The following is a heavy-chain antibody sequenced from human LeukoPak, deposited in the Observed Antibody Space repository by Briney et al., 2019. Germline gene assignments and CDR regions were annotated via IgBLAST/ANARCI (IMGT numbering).Heavy chain of an antibody. D-gene: IGHD6-19*01. CDR2: ISSSSSYI. J-gene: IGHJ3*02. CDR1: GFTFSSYS. CDR3: ARTYSSGWPVAFDI. Sequence: GGSLRFSCAASGFTFSSYSMNWVRQAPGKGLEWVSSISSSSSYIYYADSVKGRFTISRDNAKNSLYLQMNSLRAEDTAVYYCARTYSSGWPVAFDIWGQGTMVTVSS. V-gene: IGHV3-21*01.